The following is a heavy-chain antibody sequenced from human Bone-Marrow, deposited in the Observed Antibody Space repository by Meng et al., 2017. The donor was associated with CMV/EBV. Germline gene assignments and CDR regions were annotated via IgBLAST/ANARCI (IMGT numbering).Heavy chain of an antibody. CDR3: ARGDSSGYPLTFDY. V-gene: IGHV3-30*04. J-gene: IGHJ4*02. Sequence: GGSLRLSCAASGFTFSSYAMHWVRQAPGKGLEWVAVISYDGSNKYYADSVKGRFTISRDNSKNTLYLQMNSLRAEDTAVYYCARGDSSGYPLTFDYWGQGTLVNVAS. D-gene: IGHD3-22*01. CDR2: ISYDGSNK. CDR1: GFTFSSYA.